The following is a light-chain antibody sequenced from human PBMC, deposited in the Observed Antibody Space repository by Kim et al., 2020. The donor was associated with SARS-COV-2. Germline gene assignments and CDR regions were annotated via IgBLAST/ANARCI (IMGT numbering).Light chain of an antibody. CDR2: GAS. V-gene: IGKV3-15*01. CDR1: QSVSSN. J-gene: IGKJ2*01. CDR3: QQYNNWPPVYT. Sequence: SPGERATLSCSASQSVSSNLAWYQQKPGQAPRLLIYGASTRATGIPARFSGSGSGTEFTLTISSLQSEDFAVYYCQQYNNWPPVYTFGQGTKLEI.